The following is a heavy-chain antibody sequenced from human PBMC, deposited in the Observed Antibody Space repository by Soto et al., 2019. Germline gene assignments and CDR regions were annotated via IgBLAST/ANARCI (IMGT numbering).Heavy chain of an antibody. CDR1: GYTLSTYG. V-gene: IGHV1-18*01. Sequence: ASVKVSCKASGYTLSTYGISWVRQANNQGLEWMGWISAYNHYTNYAQKFQDRVTMTTDTSTNTAYMELRSLTSGDTAMYFCARVGPSREVPYPFEYWGQGTLVTVSS. CDR2: ISAYNHYT. J-gene: IGHJ4*02. D-gene: IGHD1-26*01. CDR3: ARVGPSREVPYPFEY.